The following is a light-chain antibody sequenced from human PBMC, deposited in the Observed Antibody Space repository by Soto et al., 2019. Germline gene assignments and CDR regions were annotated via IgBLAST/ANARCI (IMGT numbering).Light chain of an antibody. CDR3: SSYTGSSGIYV. CDR1: ADDVGGYNY. J-gene: IGLJ1*01. CDR2: EVN. Sequence: QSVLTQPACVSGSPGQSITISCTGSADDVGGYNYVSWYQQHPGKAPKLLIYEVNNRPSGVSNRFSGSKSANTASLTISGLQAEDEADYYCSSYTGSSGIYVYGTGTKVTVL. V-gene: IGLV2-14*01.